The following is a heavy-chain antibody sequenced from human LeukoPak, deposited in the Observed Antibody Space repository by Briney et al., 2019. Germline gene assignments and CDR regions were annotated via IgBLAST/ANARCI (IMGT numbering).Heavy chain of an antibody. J-gene: IGHJ4*02. Sequence: GGSLRLTCAASGFTFSNYAMTWVRQAPGKGLEWVSYISGSTSTIYYADSVKGRFTISRDNAKNSLYLQMNSLRAEDTAVYYCATYSGYDRIFDYWGQGTLVTVSS. D-gene: IGHD5-12*01. V-gene: IGHV3-48*01. CDR2: ISGSTSTI. CDR1: GFTFSNYA. CDR3: ATYSGYDRIFDY.